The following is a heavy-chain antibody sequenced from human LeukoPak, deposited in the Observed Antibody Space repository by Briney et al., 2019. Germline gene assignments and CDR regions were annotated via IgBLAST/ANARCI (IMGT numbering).Heavy chain of an antibody. CDR2: ILPLVGRL. V-gene: IGHV1-69*02. J-gene: IGHJ6*02. CDR1: GGTFSDYS. CDR3: ASGFVDIVATIYYFYGMDV. Sequence: SVKVSCKAPGGTFSDYSISWVRQAPGQGLEWMGRILPLVGRLHYAQKFQGRVTITADKSSSTAYMELSSLGSEDTAVYFCASGFVDIVATIYYFYGMDVWGQGTTVTVSS. D-gene: IGHD5-12*01.